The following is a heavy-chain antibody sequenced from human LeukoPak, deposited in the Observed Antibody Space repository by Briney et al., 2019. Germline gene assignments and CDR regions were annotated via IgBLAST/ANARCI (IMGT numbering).Heavy chain of an antibody. Sequence: GGSLRPSCAASGFTFSSYSMNWVRQAPGKGLEWVSSISSSSSYIYYADSVKGRFTISRDNAKNSLYLQMNSLRAEDTAVYYCARSYYDSSGIEGFDIWGQGTMVTVSS. V-gene: IGHV3-21*01. CDR2: ISSSSSYI. CDR1: GFTFSSYS. J-gene: IGHJ3*02. D-gene: IGHD3-22*01. CDR3: ARSYYDSSGIEGFDI.